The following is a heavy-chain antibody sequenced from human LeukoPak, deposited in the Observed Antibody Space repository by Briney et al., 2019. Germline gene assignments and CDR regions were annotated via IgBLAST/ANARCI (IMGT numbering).Heavy chain of an antibody. D-gene: IGHD4-11*01. CDR2: IIPIFGTA. J-gene: IGHJ5*02. V-gene: IGHV1-69*05. CDR1: GGTFSSYA. Sequence: GASVKVSCKASGGTFSSYAISWVRQAPGQGLEWMERIIPIFGTANYAQKFQGRVTITTDESTSTAYMELSSLRAEDTAVYYCARENYRRGNWFDPWGQGTLATVSS. CDR3: ARENYRRGNWFDP.